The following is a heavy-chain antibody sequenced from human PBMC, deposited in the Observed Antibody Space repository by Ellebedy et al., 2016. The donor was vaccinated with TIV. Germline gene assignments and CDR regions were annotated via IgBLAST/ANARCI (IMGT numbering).Heavy chain of an antibody. D-gene: IGHD3-3*01. CDR3: ARAVGGSGAY. Sequence: GESLKISXAASGFTFSNYWMHWVRQAPGKGLVWVSRINTDGSSTTYADSVKGRFTISRDNAKNTLYLQMNSLRAEDTAVYYCARAVGGSGAYWGQGTLVTVSS. J-gene: IGHJ4*02. V-gene: IGHV3-74*01. CDR1: GFTFSNYW. CDR2: INTDGSST.